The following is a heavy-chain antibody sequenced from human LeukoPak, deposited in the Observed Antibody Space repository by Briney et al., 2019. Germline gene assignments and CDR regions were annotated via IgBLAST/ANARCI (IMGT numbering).Heavy chain of an antibody. CDR2: ISSSSSYI. CDR1: GFTFSSYS. V-gene: IGHV3-21*04. CDR3: AKANIRVFDFDY. J-gene: IGHJ4*02. Sequence: PGGSLRLSCAASGFTFSSYSMNWVRQAPGKGLEWVSSISSSSSYIYYADSVKGRFTISRDNAKNSLYLQMNSLRAEDTAVYYCAKANIRVFDFDYWGQGTLVTVSS. D-gene: IGHD2/OR15-2a*01.